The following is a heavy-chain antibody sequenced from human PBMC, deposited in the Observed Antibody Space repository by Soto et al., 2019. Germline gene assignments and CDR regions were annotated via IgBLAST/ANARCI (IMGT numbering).Heavy chain of an antibody. CDR2: ISGGGGST. V-gene: IGHV3-23*01. J-gene: IGHJ4*02. D-gene: IGHD6-6*01. Sequence: GGSLRLSCATSGFTFSSYAMSWVRQAPGKGLEWVSAISGGGGSTYYADSVKGRFTSSRDNPKNTLYLQRKSLRAEDSAVYYCAKDRDSSSSYYFDYWGQGTLVTVSS. CDR3: AKDRDSSSSYYFDY. CDR1: GFTFSSYA.